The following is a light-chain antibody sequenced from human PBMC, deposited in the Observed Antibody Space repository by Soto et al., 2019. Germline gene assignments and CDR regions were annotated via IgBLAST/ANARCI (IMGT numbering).Light chain of an antibody. V-gene: IGKV3D-15*01. J-gene: IGKJ1*01. CDR3: HQYNHWLTWT. Sequence: EIVMTQSPATLSVSPGERATLSCRASQSVSSYLAWYQQKPGQAPRLLIYDASNRATGIPARFSGSGSGTEFTLTISSLQSEDFAVYYCHQYNHWLTWTFGQGTKVDI. CDR1: QSVSSY. CDR2: DAS.